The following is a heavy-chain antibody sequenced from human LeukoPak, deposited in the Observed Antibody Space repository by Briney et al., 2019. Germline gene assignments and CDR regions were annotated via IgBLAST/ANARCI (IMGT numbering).Heavy chain of an antibody. D-gene: IGHD1-1*01. V-gene: IGHV4-61*01. J-gene: IGHJ3*02. CDR2: IYYSGST. CDR1: GGSVSGDSYY. CDR3: ARVGTSYDAFDI. Sequence: SETLSLTCTVSGGSVSGDSYYWSCIRQPPGKGLEWIGYIYYSGSTNYNPSLKSRVTISVDTSKNQFSLKLSSVTAADTAVYYCARVGTSYDAFDIWGQGTMVTVSS.